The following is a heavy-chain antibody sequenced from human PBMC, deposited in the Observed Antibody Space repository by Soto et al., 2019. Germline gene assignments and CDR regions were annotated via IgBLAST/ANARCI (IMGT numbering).Heavy chain of an antibody. J-gene: IGHJ5*02. CDR1: GFTFSSYW. D-gene: IGHD6-6*01. V-gene: IGHV3-7*01. CDR2: IKQDGSEK. CDR3: ARSIAARLNAFDP. Sequence: EVQLVESGGGLVQPGGSLRLSCAASGFTFSSYWMSWVRQAPGKGREWVANIKQDGSEKYYVDSVKGRFTISRDNAKNSLYLQMSSPRAEDTAVYYCARSIAARLNAFDPWGQGALVTVSS.